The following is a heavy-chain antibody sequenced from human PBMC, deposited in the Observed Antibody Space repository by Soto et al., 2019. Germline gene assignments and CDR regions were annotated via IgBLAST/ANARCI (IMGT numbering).Heavy chain of an antibody. Sequence: GGSLRLSCAASGFTFSSYAMSWVRQAPGKGLEWVSAISGSGGSTYYADSVKGRFTISRDNSKNTLYLQMNSLRAEDTAVYYCAKDSGQYSSSWYGYWGQGTLVTVSS. D-gene: IGHD6-13*01. CDR2: ISGSGGST. CDR3: AKDSGQYSSSWYGY. CDR1: GFTFSSYA. V-gene: IGHV3-23*01. J-gene: IGHJ4*02.